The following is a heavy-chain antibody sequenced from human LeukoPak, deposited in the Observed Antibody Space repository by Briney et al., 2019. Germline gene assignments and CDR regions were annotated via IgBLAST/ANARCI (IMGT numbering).Heavy chain of an antibody. D-gene: IGHD3-10*01. V-gene: IGHV3-48*01. J-gene: IGHJ3*02. CDR2: ISSSSSTI. CDR1: GFTFSSYS. Sequence: GGSLRLSCAASGFTFSSYSMNWVRPAPGKGLEWVSYISSSSSTIYYADSVKGRFTISRDNAKNSLYLQMNSLRAEDTAVYYCARLSFGDAFDIWGQGTMVTVSS. CDR3: ARLSFGDAFDI.